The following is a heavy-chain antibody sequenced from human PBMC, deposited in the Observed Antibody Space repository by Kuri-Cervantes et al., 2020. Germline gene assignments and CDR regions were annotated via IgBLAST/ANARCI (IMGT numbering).Heavy chain of an antibody. CDR3: ARARGYRNYGMDV. Sequence: SETLSLTCTVSGGSISSYYWSWIRQPPGKGLEWIGYIYYSGSTNYNPSLKSRVTISVDTSKNQFSLKLSSVTAADTAVYYCARARGYRNYGMDVWGQGTTVTVSS. CDR1: GGSISSYY. V-gene: IGHV4-59*12. D-gene: IGHD5-18*01. J-gene: IGHJ6*02. CDR2: IYYSGST.